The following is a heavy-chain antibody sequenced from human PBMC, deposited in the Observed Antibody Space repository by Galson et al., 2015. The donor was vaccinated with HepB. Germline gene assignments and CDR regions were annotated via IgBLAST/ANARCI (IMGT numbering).Heavy chain of an antibody. D-gene: IGHD6-19*01. CDR3: ARDKRVAADFDP. CDR2: ISYDGSNH. J-gene: IGHJ5*02. Sequence: SLRLSCAASGFIFSSFAMHWVRQAPGKGLEWVAVISYDGSNHYYADSVKGRFTISRDNSKNTLYLLMHSLTAEDTAVYYCARDKRVAADFDPWGQGTLVTVSS. CDR1: GFIFSSFA. V-gene: IGHV3-30-3*01.